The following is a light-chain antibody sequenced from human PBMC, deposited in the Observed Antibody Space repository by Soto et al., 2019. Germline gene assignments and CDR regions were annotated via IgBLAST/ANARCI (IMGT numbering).Light chain of an antibody. J-gene: IGKJ1*01. CDR3: QKYNIAPWT. Sequence: DIQMTQSPSSLSAYVGDRVTITCRASQAISNYLAWYQQKPGKVPKLLIYAASTLQSGVPSRFSGSGSGTDFTLTISSLQPEDVATYYCQKYNIAPWTFGQGTKVDI. CDR2: AAS. CDR1: QAISNY. V-gene: IGKV1-27*01.